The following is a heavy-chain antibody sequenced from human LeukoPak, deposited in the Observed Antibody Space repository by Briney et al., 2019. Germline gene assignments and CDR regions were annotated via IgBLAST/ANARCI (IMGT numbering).Heavy chain of an antibody. J-gene: IGHJ3*02. CDR1: GGTFSSYA. Sequence: ASVKVSCKASGGTFSSYAISWVRQAPGQGLEWMGRIIPILGIANYAQKFQGRVTITADKSTSTAYMELSSLRSEDTAVYYCARGHMVRGVIIRAFDIWGQGTMVTVSS. CDR2: IIPILGIA. D-gene: IGHD3-10*01. V-gene: IGHV1-69*04. CDR3: ARGHMVRGVIIRAFDI.